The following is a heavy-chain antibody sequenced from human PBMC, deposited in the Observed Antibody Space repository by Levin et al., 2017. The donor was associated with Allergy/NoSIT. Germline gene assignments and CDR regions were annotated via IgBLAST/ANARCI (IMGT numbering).Heavy chain of an antibody. Sequence: SSETLSLTCSVSGGSISSSTSYGGWIRQAPGTGLEWIGIIYYAGDTFYSPSLKSRITMSVDTSKNQFSLKVTSVTAADTAVYYCARLLRELTGAFDYWGQGILVTVSS. J-gene: IGHJ4*02. CDR3: ARLLRELTGAFDY. V-gene: IGHV4-39*01. CDR2: IYYAGDT. CDR1: GGSISSSTSY. D-gene: IGHD7-27*01.